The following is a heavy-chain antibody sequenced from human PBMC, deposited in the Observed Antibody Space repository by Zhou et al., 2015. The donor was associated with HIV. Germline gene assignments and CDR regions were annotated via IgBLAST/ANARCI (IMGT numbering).Heavy chain of an antibody. Sequence: QVQLVQSGAEVKKPGSSVKVSCKASGGTFSSYAISWVRQAPGQGLEWMGGIIPIFGTANYAQKFQGRVTITADESTSTAYMELSSLRSEDTAVYYCARERRCSSTSCQERQTVAFDIWGQGTMVTVSS. CDR2: IIPIFGTA. V-gene: IGHV1-69*01. J-gene: IGHJ3*02. CDR3: ARERRCSSTSCQERQTVAFDI. D-gene: IGHD2-2*01. CDR1: GGTFSSYA.